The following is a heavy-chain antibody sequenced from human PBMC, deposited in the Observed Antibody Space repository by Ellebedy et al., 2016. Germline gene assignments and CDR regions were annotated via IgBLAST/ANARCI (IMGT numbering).Heavy chain of an antibody. Sequence: GGSLRLSCKGSGYSFSRYWIGWVRQMPGKGLGWMGIIYPGDSHTRYSTSFQGQVTISADKSISTAYLQWNSLKASDTAMYYCARRPSYEDDAFDIWGQGTMVTVSS. D-gene: IGHD5-12*01. J-gene: IGHJ3*02. CDR1: GYSFSRYW. V-gene: IGHV5-51*01. CDR2: IYPGDSHT. CDR3: ARRPSYEDDAFDI.